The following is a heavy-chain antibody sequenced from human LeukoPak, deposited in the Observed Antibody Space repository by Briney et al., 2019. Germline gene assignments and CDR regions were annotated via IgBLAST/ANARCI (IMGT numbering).Heavy chain of an antibody. CDR2: INPSGGST. J-gene: IGHJ6*02. CDR1: GYTFTSYY. D-gene: IGHD4-17*01. CDR3: ARGRGDYEYYFYGMDV. Sequence: APVKVSCKASGYTFTSYYMHWVRQAPGQGLEWMGIINPSGGSTTYGQKFQGRVTMTRDTSTSTVYMELSSLRSEDTAVYYCARGRGDYEYYFYGMDVWGQGTTVTVSS. V-gene: IGHV1-46*01.